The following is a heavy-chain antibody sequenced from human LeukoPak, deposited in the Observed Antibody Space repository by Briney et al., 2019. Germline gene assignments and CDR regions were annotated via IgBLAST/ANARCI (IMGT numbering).Heavy chain of an antibody. CDR2: ISYDGSNK. J-gene: IGHJ4*02. V-gene: IGHV3-30*18. D-gene: IGHD4-11*01. CDR1: GFTFSSYG. CDR3: AKGDYGNYVGGLVGY. Sequence: PGGSLRLSCAASGFTFSSYGMHWVRQAPGKGLEWVAVISYDGSNKYYADSVKGRFTISRDYSKNTLYLQMNSLRAEDTAVYYCAKGDYGNYVGGLVGYWGQGTLVTVAS.